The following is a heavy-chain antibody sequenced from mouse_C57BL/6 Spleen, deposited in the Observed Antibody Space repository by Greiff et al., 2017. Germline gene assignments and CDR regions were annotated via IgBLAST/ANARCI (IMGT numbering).Heavy chain of an antibody. J-gene: IGHJ4*01. Sequence: QVQLQQSGAELVRPGASVTLSCKASGYTFTDYEMHWVKQTPVHGLEWIGAIDPETGGTAYNQKFKGKAILTADKSSSTAYMELRSLTSEDSAVYYCTRDNHYGSIYDAMDYWGQGTSVTVSS. V-gene: IGHV1-15*01. CDR1: GYTFTDYE. CDR2: IDPETGGT. D-gene: IGHD1-1*01. CDR3: TRDNHYGSIYDAMDY.